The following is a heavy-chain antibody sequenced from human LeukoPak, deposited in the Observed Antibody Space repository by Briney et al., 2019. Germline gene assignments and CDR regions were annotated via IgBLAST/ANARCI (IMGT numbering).Heavy chain of an antibody. D-gene: IGHD2-15*01. CDR1: GFTFSSYT. V-gene: IGHV3-21*01. CDR3: ARDLGGWYFDY. CDR2: ITSSSNYI. J-gene: IGHJ4*02. Sequence: GGSLRLSCAASGFTFSSYTINWVRQAPGKGLEWVSSITSSSNYIYYADSVKGRFTITRDNAKNSLYLQMNSLRAEDTAMYYCARDLGGWYFDYWGQGTLVTVSS.